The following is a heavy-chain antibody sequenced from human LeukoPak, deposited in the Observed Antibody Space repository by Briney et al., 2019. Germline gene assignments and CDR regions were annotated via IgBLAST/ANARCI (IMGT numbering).Heavy chain of an antibody. CDR1: GYTFTSYG. CDR3: ARGVRDGYNYFDY. V-gene: IGHV1-18*01. J-gene: IGHJ4*02. Sequence: GASVKVSCKASGYTFTSYGISWVRQAPGQGLEWMGWISAYNGNTNYAQKFQGRVTMTRDMSTSTVYMELSSLRSEDTAVYYCARGVRDGYNYFDYWGQGTLVTVSS. D-gene: IGHD5-24*01. CDR2: ISAYNGNT.